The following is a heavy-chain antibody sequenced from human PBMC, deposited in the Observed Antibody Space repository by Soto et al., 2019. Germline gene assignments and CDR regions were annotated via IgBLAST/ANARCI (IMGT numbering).Heavy chain of an antibody. D-gene: IGHD6-13*01. J-gene: IGHJ6*02. CDR1: GGSFSGYY. Sequence: PSETLSLTCAVYGGSFSGYYWSWIRQPPGKGLEWIGEINHSGSTNYNPSLKSRVTISVDTSKNQFSLKLSSVTAADTAVYYCAREVAADPYYYGMDVWGQGTTVTVSS. CDR3: AREVAADPYYYGMDV. V-gene: IGHV4-34*01. CDR2: INHSGST.